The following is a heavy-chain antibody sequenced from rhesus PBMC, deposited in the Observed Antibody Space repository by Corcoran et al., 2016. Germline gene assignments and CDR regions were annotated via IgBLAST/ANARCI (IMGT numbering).Heavy chain of an antibody. CDR2: ISGSSVSN. CDR1: GYSLSSGSS. D-gene: IGHD3-3*01. V-gene: IGHV4-99*02. J-gene: IGHJ4*01. CDR3: ARDGLRYYNFWSGPERDFDY. Sequence: QVQLQESGPGLVKPSETLSLTFAVSGYSLSSGSSWGWIRQPPGKGLEYLVYISGSSVSNYYNPSLKSRVTISKDTSKNQFSLKLSSVTAADTAVYYCARDGLRYYNFWSGPERDFDYWGQGVLVTVSS.